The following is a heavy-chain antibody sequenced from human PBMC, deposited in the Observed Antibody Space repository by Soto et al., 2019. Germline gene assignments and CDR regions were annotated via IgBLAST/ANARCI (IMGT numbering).Heavy chain of an antibody. J-gene: IGHJ6*02. D-gene: IGHD4-17*01. CDR3: ARGLVGRHYYYGMDV. V-gene: IGHV4-31*03. CDR2: IYYSGST. CDR1: GGSISSGGYY. Sequence: PSETLSLTCTVSGGSISSGGYYWSWIRQHPGKGLEWIGYIYYSGSTYYNPSLKSRVTISVDTSKNQFSLKLSSVTAADTAVYYCARGLVGRHYYYGMDVWGQGXTVTVYS.